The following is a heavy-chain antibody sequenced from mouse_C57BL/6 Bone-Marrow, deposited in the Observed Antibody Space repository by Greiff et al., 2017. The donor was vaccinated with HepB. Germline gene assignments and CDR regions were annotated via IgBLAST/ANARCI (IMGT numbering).Heavy chain of an antibody. V-gene: IGHV3-6*01. CDR3: ARDHY. Sequence: EVQLVESGPGLVKPSQSLSLTCSVTGYSITSGYYWNWIRQFQGNKLEWMGYISYDGSNNYNPSLKNRISITRDTSKNQFFLKLNSVTTEDTATCYCARDHYWGQGTTLTVSS. CDR1: GYSITSGYY. CDR2: ISYDGSN. J-gene: IGHJ2*01.